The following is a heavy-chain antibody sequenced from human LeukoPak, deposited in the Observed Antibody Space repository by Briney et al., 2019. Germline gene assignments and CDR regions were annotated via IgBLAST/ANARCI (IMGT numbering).Heavy chain of an antibody. V-gene: IGHV4-34*01. CDR3: ASAIWRYCSSTSCPRGLDV. J-gene: IGHJ6*02. CDR1: GGSFSGYY. D-gene: IGHD2-2*01. CDR2: INHSGST. Sequence: SETLSLTCAVYGGSFSGYYWSWIRQPPGKGLEWIGEINHSGSTNYNPSLKSRVTISVDTSKNQFSLKLSSVTAADTAVYYCASAIWRYCSSTSCPRGLDVWGQGTTVTVSS.